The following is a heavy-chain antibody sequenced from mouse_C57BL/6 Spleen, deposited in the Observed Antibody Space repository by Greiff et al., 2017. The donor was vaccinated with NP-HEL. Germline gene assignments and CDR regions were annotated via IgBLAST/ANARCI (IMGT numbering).Heavy chain of an antibody. V-gene: IGHV1-61*01. Sequence: QVQLQQPGAELVRPGSSVKLSCKASGYTFTSYWMDWVKQRPGQGLEWIGNIYPSDSETHYNQKFKDKATLTVDKSSSTAYMQLSSLTSEDSAVYYGARNHYYGSSGYFDYWGQGTTLTVSS. CDR2: IYPSDSET. J-gene: IGHJ2*01. CDR1: GYTFTSYW. CDR3: ARNHYYGSSGYFDY. D-gene: IGHD1-1*01.